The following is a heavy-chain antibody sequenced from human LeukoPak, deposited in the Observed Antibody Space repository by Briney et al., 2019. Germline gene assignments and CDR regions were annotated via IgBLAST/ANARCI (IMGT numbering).Heavy chain of an antibody. J-gene: IGHJ4*02. Sequence: SVKVSCKASVGTFSSYAISWVRQAPAQRLEWMGRIIPIFGTANYAQKFQGRVTITTDESTSTAYMELSSLRSEDTAVYYCARSVFGQGWELRGSYFDYWGQGTLVTVSS. CDR2: IIPIFGTA. CDR1: VGTFSSYA. CDR3: ARSVFGQGWELRGSYFDY. D-gene: IGHD1-26*01. V-gene: IGHV1-69*05.